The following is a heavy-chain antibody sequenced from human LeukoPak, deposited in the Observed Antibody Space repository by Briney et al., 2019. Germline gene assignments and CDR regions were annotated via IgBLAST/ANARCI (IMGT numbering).Heavy chain of an antibody. V-gene: IGHV1-46*01. CDR3: ARAYCSTTSCQLRHMDV. D-gene: IGHD2-2*01. Sequence: ASVKVSCKASGYTFTSYYIHWVRQAPGQGLEWMGIINPGGGSRSYAQKFQGRVTMTRDTSTSTVYMELSSLRSEDTAVYYCARAYCSTTSCQLRHMDVWGKGTTVTVSS. J-gene: IGHJ6*03. CDR1: GYTFTSYY. CDR2: INPGGGSR.